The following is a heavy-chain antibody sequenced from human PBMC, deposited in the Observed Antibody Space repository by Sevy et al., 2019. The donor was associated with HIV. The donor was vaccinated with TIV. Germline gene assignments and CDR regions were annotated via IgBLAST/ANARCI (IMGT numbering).Heavy chain of an antibody. CDR1: GLSFSNAW. D-gene: IGHD3-22*01. V-gene: IGHV3-15*01. CDR2: IRSETGGGKT. CDR3: AIDHRRDGMIVVPFEK. J-gene: IGHJ4*02. Sequence: GGSLRLSCAASGLSFSNAWMAWVRQAPGKGLEWVGRIRSETGGGKTDFAAFAKGKFTISRDDPKNTPYLQMNSLKTEDTAVYYCAIDHRRDGMIVVPFEKWGLGTLVTVSS.